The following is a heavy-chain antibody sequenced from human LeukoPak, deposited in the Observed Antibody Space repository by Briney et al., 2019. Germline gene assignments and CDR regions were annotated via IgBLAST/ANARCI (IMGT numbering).Heavy chain of an antibody. Sequence: SETLSLTCAVYGGSFSGYYWSWIRQPPGKGLEWIGEINHSGSTNYNPSLKSRVTISVDTSKNQFSLKLSSVTAADTAVYYCARTHIVVVPAARLYYYYGMDVWGQGTTVTVSS. D-gene: IGHD2-2*01. CDR2: INHSGST. CDR1: GGSFSGYY. V-gene: IGHV4-34*01. CDR3: ARTHIVVVPAARLYYYYGMDV. J-gene: IGHJ6*02.